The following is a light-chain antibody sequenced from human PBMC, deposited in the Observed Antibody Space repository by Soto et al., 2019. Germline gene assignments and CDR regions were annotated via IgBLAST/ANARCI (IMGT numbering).Light chain of an antibody. V-gene: IGKV1-39*01. CDR1: QTISGF. Sequence: DIQLTQSPSSLSASVGDTVTITCRASQTISGFLNWYQQKPGTAPKPLIYAASSLQSGVPSRFSGSGSGTDSTLTISSLQPEDFATYYCQQSHNTWTFGQGTKVDIK. CDR3: QQSHNTWT. CDR2: AAS. J-gene: IGKJ1*01.